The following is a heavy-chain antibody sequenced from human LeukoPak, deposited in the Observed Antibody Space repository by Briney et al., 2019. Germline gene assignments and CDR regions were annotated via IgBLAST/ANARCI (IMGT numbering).Heavy chain of an antibody. Sequence: GRSLRLSCAASGFTFSSTGMHWVRQAPGKGLEWVAVISYDGSNKYYAGSVKGRFTISRDNSKNTLYLQMNSLRVEDTAVYYCAKNPEYCSGGSCYSGYFDYWGQGTLVTVSS. CDR3: AKNPEYCSGGSCYSGYFDY. CDR1: GFTFSSTG. CDR2: ISYDGSNK. D-gene: IGHD2-15*01. V-gene: IGHV3-30*18. J-gene: IGHJ4*02.